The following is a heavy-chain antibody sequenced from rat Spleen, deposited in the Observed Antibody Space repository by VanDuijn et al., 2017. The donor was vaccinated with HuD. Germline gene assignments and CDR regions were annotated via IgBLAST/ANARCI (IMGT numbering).Heavy chain of an antibody. CDR1: GFSFSDYA. CDR3: TRHLYVYYGPDA. CDR2: IIYDGSSS. Sequence: EVQLVESGGGLVQPGRSLKLSCAPSGFSFSDYAVAWVRQAPKKGLEWVATIIYDGSSSYYRDSVKGRFTISRDNAKSTLYLQMESLRSEDTATYYCTRHLYVYYGPDAWGQGASVTVSS. V-gene: IGHV5-17*01. J-gene: IGHJ4*01. D-gene: IGHD1-6*01.